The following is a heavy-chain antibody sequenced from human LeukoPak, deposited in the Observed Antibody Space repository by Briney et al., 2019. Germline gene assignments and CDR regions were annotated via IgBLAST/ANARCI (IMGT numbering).Heavy chain of an antibody. J-gene: IGHJ6*03. CDR2: IYPGDSDT. D-gene: IGHD6-19*01. CDR3: ARLAVAGTPSYYYMNV. CDR1: GYSFTSYW. V-gene: IGHV5-51*01. Sequence: GEALKISCKGSGYSFTSYWIGWVRQMPGKGLEWMGIIYPGDSDTRYSPSFQGQVNISADKSITTAYLQSSSLKASDTAMYYCARLAVAGTPSYYYMNVWGKGTTVTVSS.